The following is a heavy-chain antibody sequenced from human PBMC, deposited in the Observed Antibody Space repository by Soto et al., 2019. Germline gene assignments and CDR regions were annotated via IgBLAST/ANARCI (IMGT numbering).Heavy chain of an antibody. Sequence: QVQLVESGGGVVQPGRSLRLSCAASGFTFSSYAMHWVRQAPGKGLEWVAVISYDGSNKYYADSVKGRFTISRDNSKNTLYVQMNSLRAEDTAVYYCARDIAAAGLFDYWGQGTLVTVSS. CDR2: ISYDGSNK. CDR3: ARDIAAAGLFDY. D-gene: IGHD6-13*01. V-gene: IGHV3-30-3*01. J-gene: IGHJ4*02. CDR1: GFTFSSYA.